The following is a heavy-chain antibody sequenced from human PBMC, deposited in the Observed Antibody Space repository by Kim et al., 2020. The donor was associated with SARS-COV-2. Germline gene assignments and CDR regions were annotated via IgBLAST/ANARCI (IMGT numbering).Heavy chain of an antibody. D-gene: IGHD7-27*01. CDR2: ISFDGRNK. Sequence: GGSLRLSCVASGFTFSDFAMHWVRLVPGKGLEWVSVISFDGRNKYYTESVKGRFTISRDDAQKTLYLQMDSLRAEDTAVYYCASDTGVTSMGGTGFFQNWGRGNPVTVSS. J-gene: IGHJ1*01. CDR3: ASDTGVTSMGGTGFFQN. CDR1: GFTFSDFA. V-gene: IGHV3-33*05.